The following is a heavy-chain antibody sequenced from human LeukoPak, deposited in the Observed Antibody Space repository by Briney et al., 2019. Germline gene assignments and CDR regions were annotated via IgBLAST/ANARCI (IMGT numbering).Heavy chain of an antibody. Sequence: SETLSLTCIVSGGSISTSNRYWGWIRQPPGKGLEWIVTISHGGNTYYNPSLKSRVTIFVDTPRNHFSLRLSSVTASDTAVYYCARIYSITTSCFDHWGQGMQVTVSS. CDR1: GGSISTSNRY. CDR3: ARIYSITTSCFDH. V-gene: IGHV4-39*01. D-gene: IGHD1-26*01. J-gene: IGHJ4*02. CDR2: ISHGGNT.